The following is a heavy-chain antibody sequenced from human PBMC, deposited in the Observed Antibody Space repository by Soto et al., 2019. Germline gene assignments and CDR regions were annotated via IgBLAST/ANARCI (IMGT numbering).Heavy chain of an antibody. V-gene: IGHV4-30-2*01. D-gene: IGHD3-10*01. J-gene: IGHJ3*02. CDR3: ARVWGGAFDI. CDR2: MYNSGST. CDR1: GGSISSGGYS. Sequence: PSETLSLTCTFSGGSISSGGYSWSWIRQPPGKGLEWIGYMYNSGSTYYNPSLKSRVTISIDRSKNQFSLKLSSVTAADTAVYYCARVWGGAFDIWGQGTMVTVSS.